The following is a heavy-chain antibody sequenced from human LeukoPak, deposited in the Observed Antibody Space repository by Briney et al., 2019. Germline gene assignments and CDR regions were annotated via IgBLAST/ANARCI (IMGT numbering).Heavy chain of an antibody. Sequence: PSETLSLTCAVYGGSFSGYYWSWIRQPPGKGLEWIGEINHSGSTNYNPSLKSRVTISVDTSKNQFSLKLSSVTAADTAVYYCARLIVAGTIFYYYHYMDVWGKGTTVTISS. D-gene: IGHD6-19*01. CDR3: ARLIVAGTIFYYYHYMDV. J-gene: IGHJ6*03. CDR1: GGSFSGYY. V-gene: IGHV4-34*01. CDR2: INHSGST.